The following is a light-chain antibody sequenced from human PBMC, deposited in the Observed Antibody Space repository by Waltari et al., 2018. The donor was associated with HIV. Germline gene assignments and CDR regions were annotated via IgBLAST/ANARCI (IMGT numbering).Light chain of an antibody. V-gene: IGLV2-23*02. CDR1: LRYTGSYKL. CDR3: CSYAGGRVFVL. J-gene: IGLJ2*01. CDR2: EVT. Sequence: QFALTQPASVSGSPGPLIPISCTGTLRYTGSYKLFSWYQQYPGRAPKLIIYEVTKRPSGVSDRFSGSKSGNRASLTVAGLRVEDEADYYCCSYAGGRVFVLFGGGTRLTV.